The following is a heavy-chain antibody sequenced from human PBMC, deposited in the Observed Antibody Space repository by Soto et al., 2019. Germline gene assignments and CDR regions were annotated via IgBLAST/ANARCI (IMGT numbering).Heavy chain of an antibody. CDR1: GFTFSSYA. CDR2: ISGSGGST. Sequence: GSSLRLSCAASGFTFSSYAMSWVRQAPGKGLEWVSAISGSGGSTYYADSVKGRFTISRDNSKNTLYLQMNSLRAEDTAVYYCAKDRRGWSTEYFQHWRQGTVVTVSS. J-gene: IGHJ1*01. D-gene: IGHD6-19*01. V-gene: IGHV3-23*01. CDR3: AKDRRGWSTEYFQH.